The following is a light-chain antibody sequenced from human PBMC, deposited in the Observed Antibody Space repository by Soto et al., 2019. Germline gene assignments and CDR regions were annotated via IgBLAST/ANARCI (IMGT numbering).Light chain of an antibody. J-gene: IGKJ4*01. Sequence: AIQLTQSPSSLSASVGDRVTITCRASQGISSALAWYQQKPGIAPKLLIYDASSLESGVPSRFSGSGSGTDFTLTISSLQPEDFATYYCQQFNSYPHGLTFGGGTKVEIK. CDR3: QQFNSYPHGLT. CDR2: DAS. CDR1: QGISSA. V-gene: IGKV1-13*02.